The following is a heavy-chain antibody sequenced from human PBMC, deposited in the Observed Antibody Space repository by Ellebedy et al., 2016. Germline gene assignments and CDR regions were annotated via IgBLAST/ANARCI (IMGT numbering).Heavy chain of an antibody. J-gene: IGHJ3*02. CDR1: GGTFSSYA. CDR2: IIPIFGTA. D-gene: IGHD2-15*01. Sequence: SVKVSXXASGGTFSSYAISWVRQAPGQGLEWMGGIIPIFGTANYAQKFQGRVTITADESTSTAYMELSSLRSEDTAVYYCARDPPYCSGGSCYSGGNAFDIWGQGTMVTVSS. V-gene: IGHV1-69*13. CDR3: ARDPPYCSGGSCYSGGNAFDI.